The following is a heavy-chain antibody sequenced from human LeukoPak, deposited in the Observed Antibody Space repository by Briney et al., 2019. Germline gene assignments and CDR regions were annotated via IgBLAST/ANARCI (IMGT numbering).Heavy chain of an antibody. D-gene: IGHD3-10*01. Sequence: HPGGSLRLSCAASGFTFSSYWMHWVRHAPGKGLVWVSRINSDGSSTNYADSVKGRFTISRDNAKNTLYLQMNRLRAEDTAVYYCARSDGSGSYYFDYWGQGTQVTVSS. CDR3: ARSDGSGSYYFDY. J-gene: IGHJ4*02. V-gene: IGHV3-74*01. CDR1: GFTFSSYW. CDR2: INSDGSST.